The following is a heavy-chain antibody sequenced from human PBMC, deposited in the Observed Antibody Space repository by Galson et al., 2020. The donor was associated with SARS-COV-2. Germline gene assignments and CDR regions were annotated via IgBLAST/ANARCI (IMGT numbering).Heavy chain of an antibody. D-gene: IGHD6-19*01. CDR2: IWGRGGST. J-gene: IGHJ4*02. CDR3: AKTPVASMLGRPYSVDY. Sequence: GGSLRLSCGASGFTFSSYIMSWVHQAPGKGLEWVAAIWGRGGSTYYADSVKGRFTISRDNSKNTLYLQTNSLRVEDTAVYYCAKTPVASMLGRPYSVDYRGRGPLVPV. V-gene: IGHV3-23*01. CDR1: GFTFSSYI.